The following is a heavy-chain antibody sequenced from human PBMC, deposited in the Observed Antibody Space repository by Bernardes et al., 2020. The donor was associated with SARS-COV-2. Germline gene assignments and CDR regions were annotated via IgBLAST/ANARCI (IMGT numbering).Heavy chain of an antibody. V-gene: IGHV2-5*02. J-gene: IGHJ4*02. Sequence: SGPTLVKPTQTLTLTCTFSGFSLDTRGVGVGWVRQPPGKALEWPALIFWDDEKRYSPSLKNRLTVTKDASKNQVVLTMTNMDPADTATYYCAHRGDYGDYVFPFWGQGTLVTVSS. CDR3: AHRGDYGDYVFPF. CDR2: IFWDDEK. CDR1: GFSLDTRGVG. D-gene: IGHD4-17*01.